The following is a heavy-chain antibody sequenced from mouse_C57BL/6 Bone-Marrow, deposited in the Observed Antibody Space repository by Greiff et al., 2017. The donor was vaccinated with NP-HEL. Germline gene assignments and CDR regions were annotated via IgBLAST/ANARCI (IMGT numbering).Heavy chain of an antibody. J-gene: IGHJ2*01. D-gene: IGHD2-10*02. Sequence: VQLQQSGAELVRPGTSVKMSCKASGYTFTNYWIGWAKQRPGHGLEWIGDIYPGGGYTNSNEKFKGKATLTADKSSSTAYMQFSSLTSEDSAIYYCARGYDLDYWGQGTTLTVSS. V-gene: IGHV1-63*01. CDR3: ARGYDLDY. CDR1: GYTFTNYW. CDR2: IYPGGGYT.